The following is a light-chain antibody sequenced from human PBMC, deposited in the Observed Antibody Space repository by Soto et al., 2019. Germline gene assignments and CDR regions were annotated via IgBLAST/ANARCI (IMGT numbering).Light chain of an antibody. Sequence: QSVRSQATSVSGSPGTSFTICCTGTSSDVGGYNYVSWYQQHPGKAPKLMTYEVSNRPSGVSNRFSGSKSGTTASLTISGLQAEEEAHSYCSSYTSSSTKVFGGGTKVTVL. CDR2: EVS. CDR3: SSYTSSSTKV. J-gene: IGLJ3*02. CDR1: SSDVGGYNY. V-gene: IGLV2-14*01.